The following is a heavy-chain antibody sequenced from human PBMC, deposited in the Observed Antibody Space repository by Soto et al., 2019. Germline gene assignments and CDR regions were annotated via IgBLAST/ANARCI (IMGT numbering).Heavy chain of an antibody. Sequence: SETLSLTCTVSGGSMSSYYWTWLRQSPGRGLEWIGYISYSGSTYYNPSLKSRVNISADTSKNQFSLRMNSMIAADTAVYYCARADPDESVGYWGQGSLVTVSS. CDR3: ARADPDESVGY. V-gene: IGHV4-59*01. J-gene: IGHJ4*02. CDR2: ISYSGST. CDR1: GGSMSSYY. D-gene: IGHD2-15*01.